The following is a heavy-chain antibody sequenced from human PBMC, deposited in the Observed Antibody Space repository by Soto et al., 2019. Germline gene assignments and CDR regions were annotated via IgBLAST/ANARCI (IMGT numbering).Heavy chain of an antibody. Sequence: EVQLLESGGGLVQPGGSLRLSCAASGFTFSNYAMDWVRQAPGKGLEWVSAISGSGDTTYYADSVKGRFTISRDNSKNTQYLQMNSLRVEDTAVYYCAKGIGIGDVTFDYWGQGALVTVSS. CDR2: ISGSGDTT. CDR3: AKGIGIGDVTFDY. V-gene: IGHV3-23*01. CDR1: GFTFSNYA. D-gene: IGHD3-10*01. J-gene: IGHJ4*02.